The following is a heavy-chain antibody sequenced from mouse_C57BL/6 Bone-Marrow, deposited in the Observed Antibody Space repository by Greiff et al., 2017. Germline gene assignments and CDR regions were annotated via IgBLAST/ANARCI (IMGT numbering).Heavy chain of an antibody. CDR2: IYPYNGVS. CDR3: AIGGLYGPNAY. CDR1: GYSFTGYY. D-gene: IGHD1-1*02. V-gene: IGHV1-31*01. J-gene: IGHJ3*01. Sequence: VQLKQSGPELVKPGASVKISCKASGYSFTGYYMHWVKQSHGNILDWIGYIYPYNGVSSYNQKFKGKATLTVDKSSSTAYMQLSSLTSEDSAVYYCAIGGLYGPNAYWGQGTLVTVSA.